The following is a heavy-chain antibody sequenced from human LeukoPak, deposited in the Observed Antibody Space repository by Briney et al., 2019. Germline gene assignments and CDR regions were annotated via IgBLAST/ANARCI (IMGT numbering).Heavy chain of an antibody. V-gene: IGHV3-23*01. CDR1: GFTFSKNA. CDR2: ITSSGSAT. J-gene: IGHJ4*02. Sequence: GGSLRLSCAASGFTFSKNAMSWVRQAPGKGLEWVSSITSSGSATCYADSVKGRFTISRDNSKNTLYLQMNGLRAEDTAVYYCAKGRSQWLDYFDYWGQGTLVTVSS. D-gene: IGHD6-19*01. CDR3: AKGRSQWLDYFDY.